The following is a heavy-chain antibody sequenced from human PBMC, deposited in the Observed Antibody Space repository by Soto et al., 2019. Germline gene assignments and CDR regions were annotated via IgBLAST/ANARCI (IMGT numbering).Heavy chain of an antibody. Sequence: GASVKVSCKASGGTFSSYAISWVRQAPGQGLEWMGGIIPIFGTANYAQKFQGRVTITAGESASTAYMELSSLRSEDTAVYYCARVVAGSYFDYWGQGTLVTVSS. D-gene: IGHD6-19*01. CDR3: ARVVAGSYFDY. V-gene: IGHV1-69*13. J-gene: IGHJ4*02. CDR1: GGTFSSYA. CDR2: IIPIFGTA.